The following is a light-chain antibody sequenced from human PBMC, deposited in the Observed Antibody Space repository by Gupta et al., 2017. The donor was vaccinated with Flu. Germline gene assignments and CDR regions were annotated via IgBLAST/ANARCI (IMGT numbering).Light chain of an antibody. CDR1: QSVSSN. J-gene: IGKJ2*01. CDR3: QQYNNWPWYT. CDR2: GAS. Sequence: ATLSVSPGERATLSCRASQSVSSNLAWYQHKPGQAPRLLIYGASTRATGIPARFSGSGSGTEFTLTIRSLQSEDFAVYFCQQYNNWPWYTFGQGTKLEIK. V-gene: IGKV3-15*01.